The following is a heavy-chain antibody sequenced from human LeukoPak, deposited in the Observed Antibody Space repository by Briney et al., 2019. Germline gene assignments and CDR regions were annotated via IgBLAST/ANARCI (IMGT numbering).Heavy chain of an antibody. D-gene: IGHD4-11*01. J-gene: IGHJ6*03. Sequence: ASVKVSFKASGYTFTGYYMHWVRQAPGQGLEWMGWINPNSGGTNYAQKFQGRVTMTRDTSISTAYMELSRLRSDDTAVYYCARDGLMTTVVYYYYMDVWGKGTTVTVSS. CDR3: ARDGLMTTVVYYYYMDV. CDR2: INPNSGGT. V-gene: IGHV1-2*02. CDR1: GYTFTGYY.